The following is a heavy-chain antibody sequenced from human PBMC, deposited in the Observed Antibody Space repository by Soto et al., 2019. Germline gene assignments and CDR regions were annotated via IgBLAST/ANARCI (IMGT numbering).Heavy chain of an antibody. D-gene: IGHD2-15*01. CDR3: ARPPVIDIVVPPEY. CDR1: GFTFSTYA. Sequence: AESLSLSCAASGFTFSTYAMHWVRQPPGKGLEWVAVISYDGSNNHYADSVKGRFTISRDNSKNTLYLQMNSLRAEDTAVYYCARPPVIDIVVPPEYWGQGTLVTVSS. V-gene: IGHV3-30*04. J-gene: IGHJ4*02. CDR2: ISYDGSNN.